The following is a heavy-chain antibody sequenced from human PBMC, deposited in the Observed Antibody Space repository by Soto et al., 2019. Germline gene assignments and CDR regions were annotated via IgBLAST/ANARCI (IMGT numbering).Heavy chain of an antibody. Sequence: QVQLVQAGAELKKPGSSVKVSCSASGVTFSSYAFTWVRQAPGQALEWMGNIIPVFRTSNYEQGFQGRLTISADEPTNAIYMELGIIRDEATAFYFCAKVGSWGGGGVESWGQGTLVIVSS. CDR1: GVTFSSYA. V-gene: IGHV1-69*18. D-gene: IGHD3-16*01. CDR3: AKVGSWGGGGVES. CDR2: IIPVFRTS. J-gene: IGHJ4*02.